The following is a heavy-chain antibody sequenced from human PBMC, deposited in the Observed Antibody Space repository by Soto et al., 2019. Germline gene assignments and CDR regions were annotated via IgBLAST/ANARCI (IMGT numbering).Heavy chain of an antibody. CDR1: GGSFKSGSYS. Sequence: SETLSLTCTVSGGSFKSGSYSWSWIRQPPGKGLEWIGYFYHTGRTSYNPSLKSRVSISMDTSKNQFSLNLDSVTAADTAVYFCARDFAYFDSWGQGTLVTVSS. D-gene: IGHD3-3*01. V-gene: IGHV4-61*01. CDR2: FYHTGRT. J-gene: IGHJ4*02. CDR3: ARDFAYFDS.